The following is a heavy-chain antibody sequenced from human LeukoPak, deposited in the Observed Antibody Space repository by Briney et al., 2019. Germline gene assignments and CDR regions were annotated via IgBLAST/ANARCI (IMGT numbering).Heavy chain of an antibody. CDR1: GYXFTGYY. CDR2: INPNSGGT. Sequence: ASVKVSCKASGYXFTGYYMHWVRQAPGQGLEWKGWINPNSGGTNYAQKFQGRVTMTRDTSISTAYMELSRLRSDDTAVYYCARERTLTSCYDYWGQGTLVTVSS. CDR3: ARERTLTSCYDY. V-gene: IGHV1-2*02. D-gene: IGHD2-15*01. J-gene: IGHJ4*02.